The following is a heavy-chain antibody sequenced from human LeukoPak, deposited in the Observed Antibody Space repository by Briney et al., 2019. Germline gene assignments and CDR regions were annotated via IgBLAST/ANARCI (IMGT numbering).Heavy chain of an antibody. D-gene: IGHD3-22*01. CDR1: GYTFTGYY. CDR2: INPNSCAT. J-gene: IGHJ4*02. V-gene: IGHV1-2*06. CDR3: AIFGTRREGYYYDSSGYFPFDY. Sequence: ASVKVSCKASGYTFTGYYMHWVRQAPGQGLEWMGRINPNSCATTYAQKFQGRVTMTRDTSISTAYMELSRLRSDDTAVYYCAIFGTRREGYYYDSSGYFPFDYWGQGTLVTVSS.